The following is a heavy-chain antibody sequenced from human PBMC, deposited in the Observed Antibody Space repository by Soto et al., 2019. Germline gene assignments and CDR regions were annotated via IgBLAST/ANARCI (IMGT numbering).Heavy chain of an antibody. CDR1: GYSLSSGYY. CDR3: VVDPDSPMTHYYYYGMDV. V-gene: IGHV4-38-2*01. Sequence: SETLSLACGVSGYSLSSGYYWGWIRQPPGKWLEWIGSIYHSGSTYYNPSLKSRVTISVDTSKNQFSLKLSSVTAADTAVYYCVVDPDSPMTHYYYYGMDVWGQGSTDIVSS. D-gene: IGHD5-18*01. J-gene: IGHJ6*02. CDR2: IYHSGST.